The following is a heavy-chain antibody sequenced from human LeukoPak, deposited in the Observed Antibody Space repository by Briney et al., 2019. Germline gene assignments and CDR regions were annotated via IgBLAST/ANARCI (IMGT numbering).Heavy chain of an antibody. Sequence: ASVKVSCKVSGYTLTELSMHWVRQAPGKGLERMGGFDPEDGETIYAQKFQGRVTMTEDTSTDTAYMELSSLRSEDTAVYYCATPSLEWLFLPFDYWGQGTLVTVSS. D-gene: IGHD3-3*01. CDR2: FDPEDGET. CDR1: GYTLTELS. V-gene: IGHV1-24*01. J-gene: IGHJ4*02. CDR3: ATPSLEWLFLPFDY.